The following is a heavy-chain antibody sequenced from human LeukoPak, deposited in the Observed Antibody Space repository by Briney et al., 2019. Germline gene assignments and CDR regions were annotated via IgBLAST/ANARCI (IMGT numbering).Heavy chain of an antibody. CDR3: ARAHSGPWYGSGSYYIPD. D-gene: IGHD3-10*01. CDR1: GFTFSSYG. J-gene: IGHJ4*02. V-gene: IGHV3-23*01. Sequence: PGGSLRLSCAASGFTFSSYGMSWVRQAPGKGLEWVSGISGSGGSTYYADSVKGRFTISRDNSKNTLYLQMNSLRAEDTAVYYCARAHSGPWYGSGSYYIPDWGQGTLVTVSS. CDR2: ISGSGGST.